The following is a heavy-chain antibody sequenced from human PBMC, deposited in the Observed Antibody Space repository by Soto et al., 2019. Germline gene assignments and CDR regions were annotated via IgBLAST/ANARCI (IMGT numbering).Heavy chain of an antibody. CDR1: GFTFSSYD. J-gene: IGHJ6*02. D-gene: IGHD2-2*01. Sequence: GGSLRLSCAASGFTFSSYDMHWVRQAPGKGLEWVAVIWYDGSNKYYADSVKGRFTISRDNSKNTLYLQMNSLRAEDTAVYYCARDLRYCSRTSCYYYYYGMDVWGQGTTVTVSS. CDR2: IWYDGSNK. V-gene: IGHV3-33*01. CDR3: ARDLRYCSRTSCYYYYYGMDV.